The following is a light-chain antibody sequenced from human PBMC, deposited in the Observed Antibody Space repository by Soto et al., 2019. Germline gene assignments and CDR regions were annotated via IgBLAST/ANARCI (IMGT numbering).Light chain of an antibody. J-gene: IGKJ1*01. CDR2: GAS. CDR3: QQYGNLLWT. CDR1: QSVSTNY. Sequence: EVVLTQSPGTLSLSPGERATLSCRASQSVSTNYLAWYQQKPGQAPRLLIYGASIRATGIPDRFSGSGSGTDFTLTISRLESEEFAVYYCQQYGNLLWTFGQGTKVEIK. V-gene: IGKV3-20*01.